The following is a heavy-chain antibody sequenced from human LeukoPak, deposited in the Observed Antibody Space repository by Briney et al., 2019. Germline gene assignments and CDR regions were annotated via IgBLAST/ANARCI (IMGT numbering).Heavy chain of an antibody. CDR2: IYYSGST. CDR1: GGSISSSSYY. J-gene: IGHJ3*02. V-gene: IGHV4-39*01. Sequence: SETLSLTCTVSGGSISSSSYYWGWIRQPPGKGLEWIGSIYYSGSTYYNPSLKSRVTISVDTSKNQFSLKLSSVTAADTAVYYCARRRLSGYIDASDIWGQGTMVTVSS. CDR3: ARRRLSGYIDASDI. D-gene: IGHD3-22*01.